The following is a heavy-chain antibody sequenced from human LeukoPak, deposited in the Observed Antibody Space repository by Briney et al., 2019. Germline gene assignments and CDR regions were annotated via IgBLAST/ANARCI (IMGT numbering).Heavy chain of an antibody. CDR3: ARDYYGDYGLDY. V-gene: IGHV3-74*01. D-gene: IGHD4-17*01. CDR1: GFTFSPYW. Sequence: GGSLRLSCAASGFTFSPYWMHWVRQAPGKGLVWVSRIKSDGSSTNYADSVKGRFAISRDSAKNSLYLQMSSLRAEDTAVYYCARDYYGDYGLDYWGQGTLVTVSS. CDR2: IKSDGSST. J-gene: IGHJ4*02.